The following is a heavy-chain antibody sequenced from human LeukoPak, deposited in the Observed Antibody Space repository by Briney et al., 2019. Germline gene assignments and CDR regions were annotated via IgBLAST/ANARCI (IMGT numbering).Heavy chain of an antibody. V-gene: IGHV4-34*01. Sequence: SETLSLTCDIYGESFTDHHLSWIRQPPGKGLEWIGEISHDEGTNYNPSLKSRVTISLDTSKNQFSLKLTSVTAADTAVYYCAREEDYGSGSYRDFRWFDPWGQGTLVTVSS. CDR2: ISHDEGT. CDR3: AREEDYGSGSYRDFRWFDP. D-gene: IGHD3-10*01. CDR1: GESFTDHH. J-gene: IGHJ5*02.